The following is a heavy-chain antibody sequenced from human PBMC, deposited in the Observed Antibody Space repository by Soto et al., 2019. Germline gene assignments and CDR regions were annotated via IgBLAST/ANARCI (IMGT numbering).Heavy chain of an antibody. D-gene: IGHD6-13*01. CDR3: ARDPHSSSWHDY. CDR1: GFTFSSYW. J-gene: IGHJ4*02. CDR2: INSDGSST. V-gene: IGHV3-74*01. Sequence: GGSLRLSCAASGFTFSSYWMHWVRQAPGKGLVWVSRINSDGSSTSYADSVKGRFTITRDNAKNTLYLQMNSLRAEDTAVYYCARDPHSSSWHDYWGQGTLVTVSS.